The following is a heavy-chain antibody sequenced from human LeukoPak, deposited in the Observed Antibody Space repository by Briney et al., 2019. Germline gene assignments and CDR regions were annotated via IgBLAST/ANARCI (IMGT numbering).Heavy chain of an antibody. Sequence: GGSLRLSCAASGFTFSVAAMTWVRQAPGKGLEWVSLIGASGESTYYAESVKGRFTISRDNSKNTLSLQMNRLRVEDTAMYFCAKDIQLSTWGLGTMVTVSS. V-gene: IGHV3-23*01. D-gene: IGHD5-24*01. CDR3: AKDIQLST. J-gene: IGHJ3*01. CDR2: IGASGEST. CDR1: GFTFSVAA.